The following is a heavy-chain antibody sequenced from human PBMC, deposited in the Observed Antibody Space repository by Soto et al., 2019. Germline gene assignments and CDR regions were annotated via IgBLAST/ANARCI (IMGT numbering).Heavy chain of an antibody. D-gene: IGHD6-19*01. CDR1: GYPLTELS. CDR3: ATPVYSSGWPHYYYYYGMDV. V-gene: IGHV1-24*01. Sequence: GASVKVSFKVSGYPLTELSMHWVRQAPGKGLEWMGGFDPEDGETIYAQKFQGRVTMTEDTSTDTAYMELSSLRSEDTAVYYCATPVYSSGWPHYYYYYGMDVWGQGTTVTVSS. J-gene: IGHJ6*01. CDR2: FDPEDGET.